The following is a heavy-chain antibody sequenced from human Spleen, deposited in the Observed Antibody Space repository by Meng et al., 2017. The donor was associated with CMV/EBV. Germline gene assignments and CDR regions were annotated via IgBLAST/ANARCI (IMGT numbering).Heavy chain of an antibody. D-gene: IGHD2/OR15-2a*01. Sequence: SETLSLTCSVSGGSISSTSYYWGWIRQPPGKGLEWIGEINHSGSTNYNPSLKSRVTISVDTSKNQFSLTLNSLTAADTAVYFCARGMGYTTRSKLFKSRRVQDYYYGLDVWGQGTTVTVS. J-gene: IGHJ6*02. CDR1: GGSISSTSYY. V-gene: IGHV4-39*01. CDR2: INHSGST. CDR3: ARGMGYTTRSKLFKSRRVQDYYYGLDV.